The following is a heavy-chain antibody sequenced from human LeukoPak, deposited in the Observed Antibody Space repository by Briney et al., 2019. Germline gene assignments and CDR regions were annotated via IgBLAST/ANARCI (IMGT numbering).Heavy chain of an antibody. D-gene: IGHD1-26*01. J-gene: IGHJ6*02. CDR1: GGTFSSYA. CDR2: IIPIFGTA. V-gene: IGHV1-69*01. Sequence: SVKVSCKASGGTFSSYAISWVRQAPGQGLEWMGGIIPIFGTANYAQKFQGRVTITADESTSTAYMELSSLGSEDTAVYYCARVAPRVSGVGVGCMDVWGQGTTVTVSS. CDR3: ARVAPRVSGVGVGCMDV.